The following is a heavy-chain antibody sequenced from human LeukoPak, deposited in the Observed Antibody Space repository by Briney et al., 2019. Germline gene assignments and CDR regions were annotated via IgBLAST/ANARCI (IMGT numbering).Heavy chain of an antibody. Sequence: SETLSLTCTVSGGSISSGDYYWSWIRQPPGTGLEWIGYIYYSGSTYYNPSLKSRVTISVDTSKNQFSLKLSSVTAADTAVYYCARGGVPAAPYFDYWGQGTLVTVSS. V-gene: IGHV4-30-4*01. CDR2: IYYSGST. CDR3: ARGGVPAAPYFDY. D-gene: IGHD2-2*01. J-gene: IGHJ4*02. CDR1: GGSISSGDYY.